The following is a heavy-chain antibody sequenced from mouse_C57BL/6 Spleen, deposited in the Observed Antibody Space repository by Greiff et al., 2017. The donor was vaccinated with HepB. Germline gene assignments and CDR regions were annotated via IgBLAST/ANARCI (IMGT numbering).Heavy chain of an antibody. J-gene: IGHJ4*01. D-gene: IGHD4-1*01. V-gene: IGHV1-55*01. Sequence: QVQLQQPGAELVKPGASVKMSCKASGYTFTSYWITWVKQRPGQGLEWIGDIYPGSGSTNYNEKFKSKATLTVDTSSSTAYMQLSSLTSEDSAVYYCARKKLGRGAMDYWGQGTSVTVSS. CDR1: GYTFTSYW. CDR3: ARKKLGRGAMDY. CDR2: IYPGSGST.